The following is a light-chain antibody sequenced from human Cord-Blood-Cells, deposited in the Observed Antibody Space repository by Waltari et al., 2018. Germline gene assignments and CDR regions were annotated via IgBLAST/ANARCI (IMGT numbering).Light chain of an antibody. Sequence: QSALTQPASVSGSPGQSITISCTGTSSDVGGYNYVSWYQQHPGKAPKLILYDVSKRPSGVSNRFSGSKSDNTASLTISGLQAEDEADYYCSSYTSSSTYVFGTGTKVTVL. CDR3: SSYTSSSTYV. J-gene: IGLJ1*01. CDR2: DVS. V-gene: IGLV2-14*01. CDR1: SSDVGGYNY.